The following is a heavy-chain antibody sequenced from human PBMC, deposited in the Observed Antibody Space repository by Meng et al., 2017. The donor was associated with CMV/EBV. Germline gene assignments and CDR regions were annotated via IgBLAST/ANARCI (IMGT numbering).Heavy chain of an antibody. D-gene: IGHD3-3*01. V-gene: IGHV3-48*03. CDR3: ARENGVVIIPYDAFAI. CDR1: GFTFSSYE. CDR2: ISSSGNTI. J-gene: IGHJ3*02. Sequence: GGSLRLSCAASGFTFSSYEMNWVRQAPGKGLEWVSYISSSGNTIYYGDSVKGRFTISRDNAKNSLYLQMNSLRAEDTAVYYCARENGVVIIPYDAFAIWGQGTMVTVSS.